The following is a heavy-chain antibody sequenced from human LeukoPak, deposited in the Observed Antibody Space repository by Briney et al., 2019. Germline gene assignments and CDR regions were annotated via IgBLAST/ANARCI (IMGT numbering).Heavy chain of an antibody. CDR2: ISSSSSTI. V-gene: IGHV3-48*04. CDR3: ARVITIFGVVLGARAFDI. CDR1: GFTFSSYS. Sequence: GGSLRLSCAASGFTFSSYSMNWVRQAPGKGLEWVSYISSSSSTIYYADSVKGRFTISRDNAKNSLYLQMNSLRAEDTAVYYCARVITIFGVVLGARAFDIWGQGTMVTVSS. D-gene: IGHD3-3*01. J-gene: IGHJ3*02.